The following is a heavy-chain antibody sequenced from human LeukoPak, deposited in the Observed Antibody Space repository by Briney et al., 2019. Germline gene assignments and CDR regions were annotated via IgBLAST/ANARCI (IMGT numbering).Heavy chain of an antibody. CDR2: ISYDGSNK. CDR1: GFTSSSYA. Sequence: PGRSLRLSCAASGFTSSSYAMHWVRQAPGKGLEWVAVISYDGSNKYYADSVKGRFTISRDNSKNTLYLQMNSLRAEDTAVYYCARNRVGDILFDYWGQGTLVTVSS. J-gene: IGHJ4*02. CDR3: ARNRVGDILFDY. V-gene: IGHV3-30*04. D-gene: IGHD4-17*01.